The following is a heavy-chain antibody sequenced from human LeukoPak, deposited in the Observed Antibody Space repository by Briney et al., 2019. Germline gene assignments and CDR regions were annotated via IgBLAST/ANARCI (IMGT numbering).Heavy chain of an antibody. D-gene: IGHD3-3*01. CDR1: GLTFSGSA. V-gene: IGHV3-73*01. CDR2: IRSKANSYAT. J-gene: IGHJ5*02. CDR3: TRLGGIEFDP. Sequence: GGSLRLSCAASGLTFSGSAMHWVRQASGKGLEWVGRIRSKANSYATAYDASVTGRFTTSRDDSKNTAYRQMNTLKPKDTAVYYCTRLGGIEFDPWGQGTLVTVSS.